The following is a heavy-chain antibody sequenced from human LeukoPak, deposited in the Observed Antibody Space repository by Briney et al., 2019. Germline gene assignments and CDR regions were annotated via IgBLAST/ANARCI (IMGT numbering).Heavy chain of an antibody. V-gene: IGHV4-59*02. CDR3: ARGHLTPTLFDY. CDR2: IYFSGST. Sequence: SETLSLTCTVSGASVSSYYWSWIRQPPGKELEWIGYIYFSGSTNYTPSLKSRVTISVDTSKNQFSLKLSSVTAPDTAVYYCARGHLTPTLFDYWGQGTLVTVSS. CDR1: GASVSSYY. J-gene: IGHJ4*02.